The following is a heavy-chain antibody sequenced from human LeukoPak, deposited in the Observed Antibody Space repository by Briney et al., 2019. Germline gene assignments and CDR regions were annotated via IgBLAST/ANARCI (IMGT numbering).Heavy chain of an antibody. CDR3: AGGYAFDV. V-gene: IGHV6-1*01. CDR1: GDSVSNNNYA. J-gene: IGHJ3*01. Sequence: SQTLSLTCAISGDSVSNNNYAWNWIRQSPSRGLEWLGRTYYRSRWHNDYAVSVNTRISVDPDTSKTQFSLHLSSVAPDNTAVYYGAGGYAFDVWGQGTVVTVSS. D-gene: IGHD3-16*01. CDR2: TYYRSRWHN.